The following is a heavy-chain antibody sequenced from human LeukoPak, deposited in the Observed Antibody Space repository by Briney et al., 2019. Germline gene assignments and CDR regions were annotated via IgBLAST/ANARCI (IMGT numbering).Heavy chain of an antibody. V-gene: IGHV3-7*01. CDR1: GFTFSSYA. Sequence: GRSLRLSCAASGFTFSSYAMHWVRQAPGKGLEWVANIKPDGSQNDYVGSVKGRFTISRDNAKNSPYLQLNSLRAEDTAVYYCTRDGYADSATDGFDVWGQGTMVTVSS. CDR3: TRDGYADSATDGFDV. D-gene: IGHD4-17*01. CDR2: IKPDGSQN. J-gene: IGHJ3*01.